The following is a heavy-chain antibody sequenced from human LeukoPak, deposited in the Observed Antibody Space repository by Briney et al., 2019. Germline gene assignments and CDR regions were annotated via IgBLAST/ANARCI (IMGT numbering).Heavy chain of an antibody. CDR3: VRSARRGDF. CDR2: INGSGSDI. V-gene: IGHV3-11*01. Sequence: PGGSLRLSCAVSGFTFSDQYMSRIRQAPGRGLEYLSYINGSGSDISYADSVKGRFTISRDNAKNSLYLQMNSLRVEDTAMYYCVRSARRGDFWGQGTLVTVSS. CDR1: GFTFSDQY. D-gene: IGHD6-6*01. J-gene: IGHJ4*02.